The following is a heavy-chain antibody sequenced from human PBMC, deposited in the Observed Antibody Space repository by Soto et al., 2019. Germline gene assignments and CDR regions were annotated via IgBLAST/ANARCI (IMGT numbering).Heavy chain of an antibody. D-gene: IGHD3-10*01. Sequence: GGSLRLSCAASGFTVSSNYMSWVRQAPGKGLEWVSVIYSGGSTYYADSVKGRFTISRDNSKNTLYLQMNSLRAEDTAVYYCARDRGRVGLFGEPSSDAFDIWGQGTMVTVSS. V-gene: IGHV3-53*01. CDR2: IYSGGST. CDR1: GFTVSSNY. J-gene: IGHJ3*02. CDR3: ARDRGRVGLFGEPSSDAFDI.